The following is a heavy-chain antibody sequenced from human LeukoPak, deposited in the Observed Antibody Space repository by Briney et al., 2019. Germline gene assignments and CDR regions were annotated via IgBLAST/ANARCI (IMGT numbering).Heavy chain of an antibody. J-gene: IGHJ4*02. V-gene: IGHV3-74*01. CDR1: GFTFNSYW. D-gene: IGHD2-15*01. CDR2: INSDGSST. CDR3: AXSVAVVTATFGY. Sequence: PGGSLRLSCAASGFTFNSYWMHWVRQAPGKGLGWVSRINSDGSSTSYADSVKGRFTISRDNAKNTLYLQMNRLRAEDTAVYYCAXSVAVVTATFGYWGQXXLVTV.